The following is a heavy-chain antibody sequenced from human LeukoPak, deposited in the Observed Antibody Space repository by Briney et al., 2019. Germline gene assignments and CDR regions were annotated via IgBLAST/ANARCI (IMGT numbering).Heavy chain of an antibody. CDR3: AGARGASYCSGGSCYPPFDY. Sequence: SVKVSCKASGGTFSSYAISWVRQAPGQGLEWMGGIIPIFGTANYAQKFQGRVTITADESTSTAYMELSSLRSEDTAVYYCAGARGASYCSGGSCYPPFDYWGQGTLVTVSS. CDR2: IIPIFGTA. J-gene: IGHJ4*02. V-gene: IGHV1-69*13. D-gene: IGHD2-15*01. CDR1: GGTFSSYA.